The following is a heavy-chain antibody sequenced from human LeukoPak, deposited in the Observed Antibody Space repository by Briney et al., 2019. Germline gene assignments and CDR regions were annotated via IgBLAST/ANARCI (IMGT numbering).Heavy chain of an antibody. CDR2: IYYSGST. CDR3: ARVPVYCSSTSCYYYYGMDV. Sequence: SETLSLTCTVSGGSISSGDYYWSWIRQPPGKGLEWIGYIYYSGSTYYNPSLKSRVTISVDTSKNQFSLKLSSVTAADTAVYYCARVPVYCSSTSCYYYYGMDVWGQGTTVTVSS. V-gene: IGHV4-30-4*01. CDR1: GGSISSGDYY. J-gene: IGHJ6*02. D-gene: IGHD2-2*01.